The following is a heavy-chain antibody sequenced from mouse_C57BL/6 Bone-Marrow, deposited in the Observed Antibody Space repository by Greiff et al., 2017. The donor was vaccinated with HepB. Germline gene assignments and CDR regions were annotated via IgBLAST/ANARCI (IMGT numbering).Heavy chain of an antibody. V-gene: IGHV1-53*01. J-gene: IGHJ4*01. D-gene: IGHD1-1*01. CDR1: GYTFTSYW. CDR3: ARTRGYGSSFYYAMDY. Sequence: QVQLQQPGTELVKPGASVKLSCKASGYTFTSYWMHWVKQRPGQGLEWIGNINPSNGGTNYNEKFKSKATLTVDKSSSTAYIQLSSLTSEDSAVYYCARTRGYGSSFYYAMDYWGQGTSVTVSS. CDR2: INPSNGGT.